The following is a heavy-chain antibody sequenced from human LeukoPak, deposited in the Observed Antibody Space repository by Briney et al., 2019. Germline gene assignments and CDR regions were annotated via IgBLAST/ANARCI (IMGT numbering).Heavy chain of an antibody. D-gene: IGHD3/OR15-3a*01. V-gene: IGHV5-51*01. CDR1: GYPFSNYW. CDR3: ARYDFWSGFYLPPNFDY. J-gene: IGHJ4*02. Sequence: GESLKISCMGSGYPFSNYWIGWVRQMPGKGLEWMGIIYPDESNIRYSPSFQGQVTISADKSISTAYLQWSSLKASDTAMYYCARYDFWSGFYLPPNFDYWGQGTLVTVSS. CDR2: IYPDESNI.